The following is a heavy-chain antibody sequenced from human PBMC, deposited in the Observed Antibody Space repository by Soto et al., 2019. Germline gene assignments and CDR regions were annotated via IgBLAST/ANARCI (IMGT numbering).Heavy chain of an antibody. Sequence: EVQLLESGGGLGQPGGSLRLSCAASGFTFSSYAMSWVRQAPGKGLEWVSAISGSGGSTYYADSVKGRFNISSDNSKNTLYLQMNSLRAEHTAVYYCANDPAIYYDSSDNWFDPWGQGTLVTVSS. V-gene: IGHV3-23*01. D-gene: IGHD3-22*01. CDR1: GFTFSSYA. J-gene: IGHJ5*02. CDR2: ISGSGGST. CDR3: ANDPAIYYDSSDNWFDP.